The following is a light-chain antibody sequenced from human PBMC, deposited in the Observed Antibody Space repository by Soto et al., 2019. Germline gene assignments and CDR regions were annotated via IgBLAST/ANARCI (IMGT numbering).Light chain of an antibody. CDR1: QIISTR. CDR3: QQYKSYPWT. V-gene: IGKV1-5*01. CDR2: DAS. Sequence: DIQMTQSPSTLSASVVDRVTITFRASQIISTRLAWYQQKPGKAPKLLIYDASSLESGVPSRFSGSGSGTEFTFTISSLQPDDFATYYCQQYKSYPWTFGQGTKVDI. J-gene: IGKJ1*01.